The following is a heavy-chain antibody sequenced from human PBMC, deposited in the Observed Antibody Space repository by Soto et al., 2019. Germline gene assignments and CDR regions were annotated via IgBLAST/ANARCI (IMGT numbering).Heavy chain of an antibody. V-gene: IGHV3-21*01. CDR3: ARERATISYYYYYYGMDV. D-gene: IGHD1-26*01. CDR2: ISSSSSYI. J-gene: IGHJ6*02. CDR1: GFTFSSYS. Sequence: GGSLRLSCAASGFTFSSYSMNWVRQAPGKGKEWVSSISSSSSYIYYADSVKGRFTISRDNAKNSLYLQMNSLRAEDTAVYYCARERATISYYYYYYGMDVWGQGTTVTVSS.